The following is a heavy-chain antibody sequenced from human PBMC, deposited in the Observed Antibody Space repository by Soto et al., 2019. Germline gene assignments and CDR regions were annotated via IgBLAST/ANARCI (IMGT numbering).Heavy chain of an antibody. CDR2: IYYSGST. J-gene: IGHJ6*02. CDR3: AWWGLGSAQDV. D-gene: IGHD2-21*02. V-gene: IGHV4-59*01. CDR1: GGSISSYY. Sequence: PSETLSLTCTVSGGSISSYYWSWIRQPPGKGLEWIGYIYYSGSTNYNPSLKSRVTISVDTSKNQFSLKLSSVTAADTAVYYCAWWGLGSAQDVWGQGTTVTVSS.